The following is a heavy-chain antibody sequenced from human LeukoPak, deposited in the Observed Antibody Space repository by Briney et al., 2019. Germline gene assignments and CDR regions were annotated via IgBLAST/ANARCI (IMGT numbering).Heavy chain of an antibody. CDR1: GFTFDDYA. J-gene: IGHJ4*02. Sequence: GGSLRLSCAASGFTFDDYAMHCVRQAPGKGLEWVSGISWNSGRIGYADSVKGRFTISRDNAKNSLYLQMNSLRAEDTALYYCAKGSAAGSPPRDYWGQGTLVTVSS. V-gene: IGHV3-9*01. D-gene: IGHD6-13*01. CDR2: ISWNSGRI. CDR3: AKGSAAGSPPRDY.